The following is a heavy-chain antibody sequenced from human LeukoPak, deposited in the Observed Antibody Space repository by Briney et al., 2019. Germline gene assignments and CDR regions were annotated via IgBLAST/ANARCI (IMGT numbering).Heavy chain of an antibody. Sequence: GGSLRLSCAASGFTFYDYGMSWVRQAPGKGLEWVSGINWNGGSTGYADSVKGRLTISRDNAKNSLYLQMNSLRAEDTALYYCARVGVEYCSSTSCPAFFDYWGQGTLVTVSS. CDR2: INWNGGST. J-gene: IGHJ4*02. V-gene: IGHV3-20*04. CDR3: ARVGVEYCSSTSCPAFFDY. D-gene: IGHD2-2*01. CDR1: GFTFYDYG.